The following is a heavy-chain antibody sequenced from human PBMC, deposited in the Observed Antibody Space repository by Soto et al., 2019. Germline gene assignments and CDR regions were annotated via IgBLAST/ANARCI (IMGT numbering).Heavy chain of an antibody. Sequence: PSETLPLTCAVSVGSFTSNNWCFWVREPPGQGLEWIGEIYRTGSTNYNPSLKSRVTISLAKSENQFTLKVTSLTAADTSVYYCASRDAVTIVEYLSQGTLLNIAS. CDR1: VGSFTSNNW. CDR2: IYRTGST. V-gene: IGHV4-4*02. J-gene: IGHJ4*02. D-gene: IGHD4-4*01. CDR3: ASRDAVTIVEY.